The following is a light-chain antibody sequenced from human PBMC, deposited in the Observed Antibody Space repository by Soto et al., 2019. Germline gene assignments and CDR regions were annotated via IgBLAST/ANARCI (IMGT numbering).Light chain of an antibody. CDR2: AAS. Sequence: AIRMTQSPSSFSASTGDRVTITCRASQGISSYLAWYQQKPGKAPKLLIYAASTLQSGVPSRFSGSGSGTDFTLTISCLQSEDFATYYCQQDYSYPITFGQGTRLEI. V-gene: IGKV1-8*01. J-gene: IGKJ5*01. CDR1: QGISSY. CDR3: QQDYSYPIT.